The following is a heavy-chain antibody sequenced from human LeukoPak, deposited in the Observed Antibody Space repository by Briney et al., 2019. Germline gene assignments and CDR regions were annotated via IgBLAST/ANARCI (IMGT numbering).Heavy chain of an antibody. V-gene: IGHV3-74*01. CDR2: LNNDGSDT. CDR1: GFIFSSFW. J-gene: IGHJ6*04. CDR3: AELGITMIGGV. D-gene: IGHD3-10*02. Sequence: GGSLRLSCATSGFIFSSFWMHWVRQAPGKGLVWVSRLNNDGSDTSYAASVKGRFTISRDNAKNTLYLQMNSLRAEDTAVYYCAELGITMIGGVWGKGTTVTISS.